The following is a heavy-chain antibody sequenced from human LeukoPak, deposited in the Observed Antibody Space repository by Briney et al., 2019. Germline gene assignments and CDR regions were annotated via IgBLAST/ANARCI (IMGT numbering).Heavy chain of an antibody. Sequence: PSQTLSLTCTVSGGSISSGGYYWSWIRQPPGKGLEWIGYIYHSGSTCYNPPLKSRVTISVDRSKNQFSLKLSSVTAADTAVYYCARDSRGPPYYMDVWGKGTTVTVSS. V-gene: IGHV4-30-2*01. CDR1: GGSISSGGYY. CDR3: ARDSRGPPYYMDV. J-gene: IGHJ6*03. CDR2: IYHSGST.